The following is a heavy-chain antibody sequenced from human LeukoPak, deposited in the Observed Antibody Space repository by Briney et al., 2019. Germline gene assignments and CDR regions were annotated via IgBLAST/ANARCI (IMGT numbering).Heavy chain of an antibody. CDR1: GFTFSSYA. V-gene: IGHV3-30*04. D-gene: IGHD4-11*01. J-gene: IGHJ6*03. CDR2: ISYDGSNK. Sequence: GGSLRLSCAASGFTFSSYAMHWVRQAPGKGLEWVAVISYDGSNKYYADSVKGRFTISRDNSKNTLYLQMNSLRAEDTAVYYCARDYFAVTPYYYYMDVWGKGTTVTVSS. CDR3: ARDYFAVTPYYYYMDV.